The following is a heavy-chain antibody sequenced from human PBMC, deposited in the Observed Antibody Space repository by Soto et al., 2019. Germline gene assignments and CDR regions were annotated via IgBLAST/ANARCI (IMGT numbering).Heavy chain of an antibody. CDR1: GFTVSSNY. D-gene: IGHD6-6*01. Sequence: GGSLRLSCAASGFTVSSNYMSWVRQAPGKGLEWVSVIYSGGSTYYADSVKGRFTISRHNSKNTLYLQMNSLRAEDTAVYYCARDLDSSSSKGEGDYWGQGTLVTVSS. CDR3: ARDLDSSSSKGEGDY. J-gene: IGHJ4*02. V-gene: IGHV3-53*04. CDR2: IYSGGST.